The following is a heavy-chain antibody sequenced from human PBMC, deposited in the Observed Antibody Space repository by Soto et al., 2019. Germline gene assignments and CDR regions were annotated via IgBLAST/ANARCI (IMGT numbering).Heavy chain of an antibody. CDR2: INANVLNT. CDR1: GFTFSGYG. J-gene: IGHJ4*02. D-gene: IGHD3-10*01. V-gene: IGHV3-64D*06. Sequence: GGSLRLSCLASGFTFSGYGMHWVRQAPGKRLECVAAINANVLNTYYADSVRGRFTVSRDNSKNMLFLQMDSLRNEDTGQYSCVKDFFGETTTVERWGQGTLVTVSS. CDR3: VKDFFGETTTVER.